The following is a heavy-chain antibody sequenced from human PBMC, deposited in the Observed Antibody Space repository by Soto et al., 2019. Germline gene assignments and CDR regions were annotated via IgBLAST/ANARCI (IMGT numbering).Heavy chain of an antibody. J-gene: IGHJ6*02. Sequence: QVQLQESGPGLVKPSETLSLTCTVSGGSISSYYWSWIRQPPGKGLEWIGYIYYSGSTNYNPSLMVRPRVSVDTSKSPFALKLRSVPAADTAVYYCAREGQLSYYYGMDVWGQGTTVTVSS. CDR3: AREGQLSYYYGMDV. D-gene: IGHD5-18*01. CDR1: GGSISSYY. CDR2: IYYSGST. V-gene: IGHV4-59*01.